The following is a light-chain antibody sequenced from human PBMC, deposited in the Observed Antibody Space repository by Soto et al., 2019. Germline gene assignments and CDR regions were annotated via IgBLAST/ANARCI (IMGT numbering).Light chain of an antibody. CDR2: AAS. CDR3: QEANNLPPT. Sequence: DIQMTQSPSSVSASVGDRVTITCRASQDISNWLARYQQKPGKAPKLLIYAASTLQSGVPSRFSGSGSGTDFTLTISSLQPEDFATYYCQEANNLPPTFGQGTKVEIK. J-gene: IGKJ1*01. CDR1: QDISNW. V-gene: IGKV1-12*01.